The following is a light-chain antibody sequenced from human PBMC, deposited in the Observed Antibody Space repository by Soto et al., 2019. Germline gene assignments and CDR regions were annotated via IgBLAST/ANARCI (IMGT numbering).Light chain of an antibody. CDR3: QERYSTPLT. J-gene: IGKJ4*01. Sequence: DIQMTQSPSSLSASVGDRVTITCRASQSISSYLNWYQQKPGKAPKLLIYAASSLQSGVPSRFSGSGSGTEFTLTISSLQAEDFATYYCQERYSTPLTFGGGTKGEIK. V-gene: IGKV1-39*01. CDR2: AAS. CDR1: QSISSY.